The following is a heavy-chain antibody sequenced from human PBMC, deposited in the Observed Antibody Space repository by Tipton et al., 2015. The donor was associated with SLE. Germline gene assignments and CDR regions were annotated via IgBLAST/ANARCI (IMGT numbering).Heavy chain of an antibody. Sequence: SLRLSCAASGFSFDDYGMTWVRRVPGKGLEWVSSINWNGGSTDYADSVKGRFTISRDNAKNSLYLQMNSLRDDDTALYHCAREITVTTSWFDPWGQGTLVTVSS. CDR1: GFSFDDYG. CDR2: INWNGGST. V-gene: IGHV3-20*01. J-gene: IGHJ5*02. CDR3: AREITVTTSWFDP. D-gene: IGHD4-17*01.